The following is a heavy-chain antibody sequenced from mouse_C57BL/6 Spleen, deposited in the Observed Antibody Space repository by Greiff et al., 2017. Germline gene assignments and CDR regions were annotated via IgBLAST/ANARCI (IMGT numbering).Heavy chain of an antibody. D-gene: IGHD3-2*02. CDR3: ARGQLRILSYAMDY. CDR2: IYPGDGDT. V-gene: IGHV1-80*01. CDR1: GYAFSSYW. Sequence: VQLQQSGAELVKPGASVKISCKASGYAFSSYWMNWVKQRPGKGLEWIGQIYPGDGDTNYNGKFKGKATLTADKYSSTAYMQLSSLTSEDSAVYFCARGQLRILSYAMDYWGQGTSVTVSS. J-gene: IGHJ4*01.